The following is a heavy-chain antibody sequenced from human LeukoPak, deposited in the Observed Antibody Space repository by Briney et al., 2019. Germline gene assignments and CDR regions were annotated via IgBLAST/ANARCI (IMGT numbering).Heavy chain of an antibody. V-gene: IGHV4-59*12. J-gene: IGHJ4*02. Sequence: PSETLSLTCTVSGGSISSNFWSWIRQPPGKGLEWIGYIYDSGTTSYNPSLKSRVTMSVDTSKNQFSLKLSSVTAADTAVYYCAREMVRGVITYWGQGTLVTVSS. CDR3: AREMVRGVITY. CDR2: IYDSGTT. CDR1: GGSISSNF. D-gene: IGHD3-10*01.